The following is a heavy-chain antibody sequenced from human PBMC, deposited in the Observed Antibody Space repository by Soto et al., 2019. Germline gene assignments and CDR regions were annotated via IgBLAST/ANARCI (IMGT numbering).Heavy chain of an antibody. CDR1: GYTFTSYG. CDR2: ISAYNGNT. CDR3: ARDPHYYDSSGNSGWLDP. J-gene: IGHJ5*02. Sequence: ASVKVSCKASGYTFTSYGISWVRQAPGQGLEWMGWISAYNGNTNYAQKLQGRVTMTTDTSTSTAYMELRSLRSDDTAVYYCARDPHYYDSSGNSGWLDPWGQGTLVTVSS. D-gene: IGHD3-22*01. V-gene: IGHV1-18*01.